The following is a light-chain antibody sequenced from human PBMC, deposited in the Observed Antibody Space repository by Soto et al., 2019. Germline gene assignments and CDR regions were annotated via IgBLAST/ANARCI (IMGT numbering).Light chain of an antibody. CDR3: QQYANSIT. J-gene: IGKJ5*01. CDR1: QSVGSNN. Sequence: EIVLTQSPGTQSLSPGETATLSCRASQSVGSNNLAWYHQKSGQTPRLLIYDASSRATGIPDRFSGSGSGTDFTLTISRLEPEDFAVYYCQQYANSITFGQGTRLEIE. V-gene: IGKV3-20*01. CDR2: DAS.